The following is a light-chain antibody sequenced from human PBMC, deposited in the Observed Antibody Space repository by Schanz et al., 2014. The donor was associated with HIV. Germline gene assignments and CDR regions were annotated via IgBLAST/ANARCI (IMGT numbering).Light chain of an antibody. V-gene: IGLV2-14*03. Sequence: QSVLTQPASVSGSPGQSITISCTGTNIDVGGYNYVSWYQQHPNKAPKLIIYDVNNRPSGVSNRFSGSKSGNTASLTISGLQAEDEADYFCSSYTSSGTVLFGGGTKLTVL. J-gene: IGLJ2*01. CDR3: SSYTSSGTVL. CDR2: DVN. CDR1: NIDVGGYNY.